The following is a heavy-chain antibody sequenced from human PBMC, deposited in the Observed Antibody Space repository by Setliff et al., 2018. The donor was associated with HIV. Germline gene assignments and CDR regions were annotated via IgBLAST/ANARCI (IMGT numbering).Heavy chain of an antibody. CDR1: GFTFSSYA. Sequence: PGGSLRLSCAASGFTFSSYAMSWVRQAPGKGLEWVSTISDSGGDTNYADSVRGRFTISRDNAKNTVYLQMNSLRAEDTGVYYCVRARLSDIWGQGTMVTVSS. D-gene: IGHD6-19*01. J-gene: IGHJ3*02. V-gene: IGHV3-23*01. CDR3: VRARLSDI. CDR2: ISDSGGDT.